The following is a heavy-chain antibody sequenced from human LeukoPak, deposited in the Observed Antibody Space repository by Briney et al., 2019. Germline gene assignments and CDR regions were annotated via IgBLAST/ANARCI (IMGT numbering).Heavy chain of an antibody. CDR3: ARIKYQLRPGFDP. CDR2: VNPNSGGT. CDR1: GYTFTGYY. V-gene: IGHV1-2*02. D-gene: IGHD2-2*01. Sequence: GASVKVSCKASGYTFTGYYMHWVRQAPGQGLEWMGWVNPNSGGTNYAQKFQGRVTMTRDTSISTAYMELSRLRSDDTAVYYCARIKYQLRPGFDPWGQGTLVTVSS. J-gene: IGHJ5*02.